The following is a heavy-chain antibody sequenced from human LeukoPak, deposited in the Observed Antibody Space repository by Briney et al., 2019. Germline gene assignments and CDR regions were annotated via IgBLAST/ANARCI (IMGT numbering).Heavy chain of an antibody. Sequence: GGSLRLSCAASGFTFSSYHMNWVRQGPGNGLEWVSVIYSGGSTYYADSVKGRFTISRDNSKNTLYLQMNSLRAEDTAVYYCAREAFYDCSGYPYFWGQGTLVTVSS. V-gene: IGHV3-53*01. J-gene: IGHJ4*02. CDR2: IYSGGST. CDR3: AREAFYDCSGYPYF. D-gene: IGHD3-22*01. CDR1: GFTFSSYH.